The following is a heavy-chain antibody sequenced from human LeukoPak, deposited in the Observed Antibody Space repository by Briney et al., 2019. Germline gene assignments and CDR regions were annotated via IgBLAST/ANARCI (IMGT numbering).Heavy chain of an antibody. V-gene: IGHV3-7*03. CDR3: AIASGGRGGLDY. Sequence: GGSLRLSCAASGFTFSNYWMSWVRQAPGKGLEWVANINQAGSEEYYVDSVEGRFTISRDNAKNSLYLQLNSLRAEDTAVYYCAIASGGRGGLDYWGQGPLVTVSS. CDR2: INQAGSEE. CDR1: GFTFSNYW. D-gene: IGHD2-21*01. J-gene: IGHJ4*02.